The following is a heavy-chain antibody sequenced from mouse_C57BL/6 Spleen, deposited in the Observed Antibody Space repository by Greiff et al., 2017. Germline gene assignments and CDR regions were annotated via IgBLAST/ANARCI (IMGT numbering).Heavy chain of an antibody. D-gene: IGHD4-1*01. J-gene: IGHJ2*01. Sequence: EVQLQESGPGLVKPSQSLSLTCSVTGYSITSGYYWNWIRQFPGNKLEWMGYISYDGSNNYNPSLKNRISITRDTSTNQFFLKLNSVTTEDTATXYCARGMENWDYWGQGTTLTVSS. CDR2: ISYDGSN. CDR3: ARGMENWDY. CDR1: GYSITSGYY. V-gene: IGHV3-6*01.